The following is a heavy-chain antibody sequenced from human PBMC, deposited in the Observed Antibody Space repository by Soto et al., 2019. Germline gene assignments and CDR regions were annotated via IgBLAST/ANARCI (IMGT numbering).Heavy chain of an antibody. CDR3: ARAEVDY. Sequence: GGSLRLSCAASGFTFGNYWMHWVRQAPGKGPEWVSRMTSDGRTTQYADSVKGRFTVSRDNAKNTLYLQMNSLGAEDTAVYYCARAEVDYWGPGTLVTVSS. V-gene: IGHV3-74*03. J-gene: IGHJ4*02. CDR1: GFTFGNYW. CDR2: MTSDGRTT.